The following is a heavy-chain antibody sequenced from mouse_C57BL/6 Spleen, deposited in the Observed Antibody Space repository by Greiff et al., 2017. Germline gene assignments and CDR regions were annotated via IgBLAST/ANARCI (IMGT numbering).Heavy chain of an antibody. CDR3: ARYGDGFDY. J-gene: IGHJ2*01. CDR1: GYTFTSYW. Sequence: QVQLQQPGAELVKPGASVKLSCKASGYTFTSYWMQWVKQRPGQGLEWIGEIDPSDSYTNYNQKFKGKATLTVDTSSSTAYMQLSSLTSEDSAVYYCARYGDGFDYWGQGTTLTVSS. V-gene: IGHV1-50*01. CDR2: IDPSDSYT. D-gene: IGHD1-2*01.